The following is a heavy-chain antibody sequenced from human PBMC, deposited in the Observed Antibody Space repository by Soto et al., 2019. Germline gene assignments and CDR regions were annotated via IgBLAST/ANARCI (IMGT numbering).Heavy chain of an antibody. Sequence: QITLKESGPTLVKPTQTLTLTCTFSGFSLSTSGVGVGWIRQPPGKALEGLALIYWDDDKRYSPSLKTRLTITKDTSKNQVVLRMTNMDPVDTATYFCAYSPPATVTTSAEYFQHWGQGTLVTVSS. D-gene: IGHD4-17*01. CDR3: AYSPPATVTTSAEYFQH. CDR2: IYWDDDK. J-gene: IGHJ1*01. V-gene: IGHV2-5*02. CDR1: GFSLSTSGVG.